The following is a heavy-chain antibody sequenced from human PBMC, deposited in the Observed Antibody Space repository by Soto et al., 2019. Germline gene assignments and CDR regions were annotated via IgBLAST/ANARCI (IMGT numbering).Heavy chain of an antibody. CDR3: VGDGSTGWHFDS. CDR1: GFTLSSYW. D-gene: IGHD6-19*01. CDR2: TRQDGGQS. V-gene: IGHV3-7*01. J-gene: IGHJ4*02. Sequence: VGSLRLSCEASGFTLSSYWMSWIRQAPGKGLEWVANTRQDGGQSYLVDSVQGRFTISRDNAKNSVYLQMNSLRAEDTAVYYCVGDGSTGWHFDSWGQGTLVTVSS.